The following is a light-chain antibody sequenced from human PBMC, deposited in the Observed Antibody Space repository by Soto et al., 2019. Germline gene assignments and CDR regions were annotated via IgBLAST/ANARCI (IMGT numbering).Light chain of an antibody. CDR1: KLGDKY. J-gene: IGLJ2*01. CDR2: QDN. V-gene: IGLV3-1*01. Sequence: SYELTQPSSVSVSPGQTVSFTCSGDKLGDKYACWYQQMPGQSPVLVIYQDNKRPSGIPERFSGSKSGNTATLTISGTQAMDEADYYCQAWDSRGVFGGGTKLTVL. CDR3: QAWDSRGV.